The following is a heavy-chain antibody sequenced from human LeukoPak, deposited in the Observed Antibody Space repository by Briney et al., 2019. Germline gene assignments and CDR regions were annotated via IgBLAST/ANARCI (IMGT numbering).Heavy chain of an antibody. CDR1: GFTFSNYA. Sequence: GGSLRLSCAASGFTFSNYAMNWVRQAPGKGLEWVSAITGSGGNTYYADSVKGRFTISRDNSKNTVFLQMNSLRAEDTVVYYWAKWGDYDVLTGYYVSDYWGQGTLVTVSS. J-gene: IGHJ4*02. CDR3: AKWGDYDVLTGYYVSDY. D-gene: IGHD3-9*01. V-gene: IGHV3-23*01. CDR2: ITGSGGNT.